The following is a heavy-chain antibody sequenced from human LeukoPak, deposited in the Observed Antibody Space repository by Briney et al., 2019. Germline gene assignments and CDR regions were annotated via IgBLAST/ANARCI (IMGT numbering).Heavy chain of an antibody. CDR3: ARGNGYTYGSYYFDY. J-gene: IGHJ4*02. CDR1: GDRISSNSAA. V-gene: IGHV6-1*01. Sequence: SQTLSLTCAISGDRISSNSAAWNWIRQSPSRGLEWLGRIYYRSKWYNDYAESVKSRITVNPDTSKNQFSLQLNSVTPEDTAVYFCARGNGYTYGSYYFDYWGQGTLVTVSS. CDR2: IYYRSKWYN. D-gene: IGHD5-18*01.